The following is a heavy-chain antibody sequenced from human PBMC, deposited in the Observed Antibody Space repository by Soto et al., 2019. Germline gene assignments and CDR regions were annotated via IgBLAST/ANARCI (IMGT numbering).Heavy chain of an antibody. CDR2: ISDYNANT. D-gene: IGHD5-12*01. Sequence: QVQLVQSGAEVKKPGASVKGSCKASGYTFTNYGISWLREAPGQGLEWMGWISDYNANTNYAQKFQGRVTMTTDTSTSTAYMELRSLRSDDTAVYFCASRSPRGGYDLDYWGQGTLVTVSS. CDR3: ASRSPRGGYDLDY. CDR1: GYTFTNYG. J-gene: IGHJ4*02. V-gene: IGHV1-18*04.